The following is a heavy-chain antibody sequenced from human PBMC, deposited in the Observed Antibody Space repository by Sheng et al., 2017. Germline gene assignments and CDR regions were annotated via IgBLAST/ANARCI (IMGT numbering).Heavy chain of an antibody. CDR2: IIPIFGTA. J-gene: IGHJ3*02. CDR3: ASSLFHPVGDHSAFDI. V-gene: IGHV1-69*05. Sequence: QVQLVQSGAEVKKPGSSVKVSCKASGGTFSSYAISWVRQAPGQGLEWMGGIIPIFGTANYAQKFQGRVTITTDESTSTAYMELSSLRSEDTAVYYCASSLFHPVGDHSAFDIWGQGTMVTVSS. CDR1: GGTFSSYA. D-gene: IGHD2-21*02.